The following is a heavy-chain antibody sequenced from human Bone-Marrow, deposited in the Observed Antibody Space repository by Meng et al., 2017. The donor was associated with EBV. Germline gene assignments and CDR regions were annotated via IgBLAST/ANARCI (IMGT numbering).Heavy chain of an antibody. Sequence: VQLVQAGAEVKKPGASVKVSCKASGYSFTGYYMHWVRQAPGQGLEWMGRINPNRGGTNYAQKFQGRVTMTRETSISTAYMELSRLRSDDTAVYYCARVRYSSSWYVIDPWGQGTLVTVSS. CDR3: ARVRYSSSWYVIDP. D-gene: IGHD6-13*01. V-gene: IGHV1-2*06. J-gene: IGHJ5*02. CDR2: INPNRGGT. CDR1: GYSFTGYY.